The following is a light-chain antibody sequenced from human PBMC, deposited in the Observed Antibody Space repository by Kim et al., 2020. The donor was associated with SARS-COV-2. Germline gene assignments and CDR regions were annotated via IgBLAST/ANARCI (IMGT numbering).Light chain of an antibody. CDR2: EDN. CDR3: QSYDSSNQV. J-gene: IGLJ3*02. V-gene: IGLV6-57*01. Sequence: NFMLTHPHSVSESPGKTVTISCTRSSGSSASNYVQWNQQRTGSSPPTVIYEDNQRPSGVPDRFSGSIDSSSNSASLTISGLKTEDEADYYCQSYDSSNQVFGGGTQLTVL. CDR1: SGSSASNY.